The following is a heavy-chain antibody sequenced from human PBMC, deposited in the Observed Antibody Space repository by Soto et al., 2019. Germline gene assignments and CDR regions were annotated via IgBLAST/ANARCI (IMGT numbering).Heavy chain of an antibody. CDR3: ARGSVVPAAILNYYYGMDA. CDR2: ISSSGSTI. V-gene: IGHV3-11*01. D-gene: IGHD2-2*02. Sequence: XECLSLSCAASGFTFSDYYVSWIRQAPGKGLEWVSYISSSGSTIYYADSVKGRFTISRDNAKNSLYLQMNSLRAEDTAVYYCARGSVVPAAILNYYYGMDAWGQGTTVTVSS. CDR1: GFTFSDYY. J-gene: IGHJ6*02.